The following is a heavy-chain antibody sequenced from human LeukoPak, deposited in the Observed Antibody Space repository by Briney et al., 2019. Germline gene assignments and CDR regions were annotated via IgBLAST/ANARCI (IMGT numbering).Heavy chain of an antibody. CDR2: MYYSENT. J-gene: IGHJ4*02. V-gene: IGHV4-59*01. D-gene: IGHD5-12*01. CDR3: ARSLWGYSGIDVAY. Sequence: TLSPTCSLSGGSPCFYYTGWVRHPPGEGLEWVGYMYYSENTKYNPSLKSRVNISVDTSKTLFSLKLNSVTAADTAVYYCARSLWGYSGIDVAYWGEGPVVSVLS. CDR1: GGSPCFYY.